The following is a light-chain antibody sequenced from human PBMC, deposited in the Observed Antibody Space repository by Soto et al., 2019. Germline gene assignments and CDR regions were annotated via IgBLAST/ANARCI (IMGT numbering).Light chain of an antibody. J-gene: IGKJ4*01. Sequence: DIQMTQSPSTLSASVGDRVTITCRASQSISSWLAWYQQKPGKAPKLLIYDASSLESGVPSRFSGSGSGTEYTLTISSLQPDDFATYYCQQYNSYLLTFGGGTKVEIK. V-gene: IGKV1-5*01. CDR2: DAS. CDR1: QSISSW. CDR3: QQYNSYLLT.